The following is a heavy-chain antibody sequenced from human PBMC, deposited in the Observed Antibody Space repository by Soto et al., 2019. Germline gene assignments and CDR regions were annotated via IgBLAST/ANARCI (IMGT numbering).Heavy chain of an antibody. D-gene: IGHD5-18*01. CDR1: GYTFTSYG. J-gene: IGHJ4*02. CDR2: ISAYNGNT. CDR3: ARGVESGYNYGPAAGY. Sequence: QVQLVQSGPEVKKPGASVKVSCKASGYTFTSYGLSWVRQAPGQGLEWMGWISAYNGNTNFAQKLQGRVTMTTDTSTSTAYMELRSLRSDVTAVYYCARGVESGYNYGPAAGYWGQGTLVTVSS. V-gene: IGHV1-18*01.